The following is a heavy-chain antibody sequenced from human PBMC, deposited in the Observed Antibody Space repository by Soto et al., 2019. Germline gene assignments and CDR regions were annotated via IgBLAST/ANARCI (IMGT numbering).Heavy chain of an antibody. Sequence: PGGSLRLSCAASGFTVSSNYMSWVRQTPGKGLEWVSVIYSDGSTYYADSVKGRFTISRDNSKNTLYLQMNGLRAEDTAVYYCLGHDYGAFWGQGTLVTVPS. V-gene: IGHV3-66*01. CDR1: GFTVSSNY. J-gene: IGHJ4*02. CDR3: LGHDYGAF. CDR2: IYSDGST.